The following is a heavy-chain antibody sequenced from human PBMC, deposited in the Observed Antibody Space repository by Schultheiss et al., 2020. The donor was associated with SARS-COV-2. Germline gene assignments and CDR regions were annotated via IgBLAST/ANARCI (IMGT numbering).Heavy chain of an antibody. CDR1: GGSISSYY. J-gene: IGHJ5*02. CDR2: IYYSGST. Sequence: SQTLSLTCTVSGGSISSYYWSWIRQPPGKGLEWIGYIYYSGSTNYNPPLKSRVTISVDTTKNQFSLKLSSVTAADTAVYYCASHTSAAIAAAGWFDPWGQGTLVTVSS. CDR3: ASHTSAAIAAAGWFDP. D-gene: IGHD6-13*01. V-gene: IGHV4-59*08.